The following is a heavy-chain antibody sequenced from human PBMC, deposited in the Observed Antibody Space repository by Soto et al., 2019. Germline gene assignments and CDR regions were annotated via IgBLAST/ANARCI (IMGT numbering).Heavy chain of an antibody. CDR2: ISSSSSYT. V-gene: IGHV3-11*06. CDR1: GFTFSDYY. D-gene: IGHD3-3*01. Sequence: GGSLRLSCAASGFTFSDYYMSWIRQAPGKGLEWVSYISSSSSYTNYADSVKGRFTISRDNATNSLYLQMNSLRAEDTAVYYCARGLARDLPYYDFWSGYYPHFDYWGQGTLVTVSS. J-gene: IGHJ4*02. CDR3: ARGLARDLPYYDFWSGYYPHFDY.